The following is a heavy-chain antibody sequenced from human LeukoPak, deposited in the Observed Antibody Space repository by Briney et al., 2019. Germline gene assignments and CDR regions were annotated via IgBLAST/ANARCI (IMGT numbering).Heavy chain of an antibody. CDR2: VDLDGTGT. V-gene: IGHV3-74*01. J-gene: IGHJ4*02. Sequence: GGSLRLSCAASGFTFRNYWMHWVRQVPGKGLVWVSRVDLDGTGTSYADSVKGRFTISRDNADNTMFLQMNSVRDEDTAVYYCATKQWLAPPPDSWGQGTPVTVSS. CDR3: ATKQWLAPPPDS. CDR1: GFTFRNYW. D-gene: IGHD6-19*01.